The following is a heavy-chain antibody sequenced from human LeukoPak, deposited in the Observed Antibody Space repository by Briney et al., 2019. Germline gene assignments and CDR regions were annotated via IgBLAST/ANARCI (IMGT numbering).Heavy chain of an antibody. Sequence: SLKISCAASGFTFSSYWMSWVRQAPGKGLEWVANTKQDGSEKYYVDSVKGRFTISRDNAKNSLYLQMNSLRAEDTAVYYCARDQRYCSSSSCPWEPFDYWGQGTLVTVPS. D-gene: IGHD2-2*01. CDR2: TKQDGSEK. CDR1: GFTFSSYW. CDR3: ARDQRYCSSSSCPWEPFDY. J-gene: IGHJ4*02. V-gene: IGHV3-7*05.